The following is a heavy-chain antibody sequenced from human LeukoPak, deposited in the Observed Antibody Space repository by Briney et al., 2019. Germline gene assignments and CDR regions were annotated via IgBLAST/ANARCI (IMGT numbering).Heavy chain of an antibody. CDR1: GFTFSRFA. CDR3: ARDGLDYYGSGSSSFDY. CDR2: ISSNGGST. V-gene: IGHV3-64*01. J-gene: IGHJ4*02. Sequence: GGSLRLSCAASGFTFSRFAMHWVRQAPGKGLEYVSAISSNGGSTYYANSVKGRFTISRDNSKNTLYLQMGSLRAEDMAVYYCARDGLDYYGSGSSSFDYWGQGTLVTVSS. D-gene: IGHD3-10*01.